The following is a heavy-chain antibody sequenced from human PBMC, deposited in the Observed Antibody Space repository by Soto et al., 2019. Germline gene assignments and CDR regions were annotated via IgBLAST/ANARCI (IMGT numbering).Heavy chain of an antibody. CDR1: GGTFSSYT. CDR2: TIPILGIA. CDR3: ARAHGYGDYSQVDY. J-gene: IGHJ4*02. D-gene: IGHD4-17*01. V-gene: IGHV1-69*02. Sequence: QVQLVQSGAEVKKPGSSVKVSCKASGGTFSSYTISWVRQAPGQGLEWMGRTIPILGIANYAQKFQSRVTITVHKSKSPAYVELGSVRSEGRAVYYFARAHGYGDYSQVDYWGQGTLVTVSS.